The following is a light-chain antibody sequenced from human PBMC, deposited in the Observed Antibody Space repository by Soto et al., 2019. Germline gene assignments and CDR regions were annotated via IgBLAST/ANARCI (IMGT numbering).Light chain of an antibody. J-gene: IGKJ1*01. CDR1: QSVSSY. CDR3: QQYHDAWT. CDR2: DAS. Sequence: EIVLTQSPATLSLSPGERATLSCRASQSVSSYLAWYQQKPGQAPRLLIYDASNRATGIPARFSGSGSGTDFTLTISSLEPEDFAVYYCQQYHDAWTFGQGTKVEVK. V-gene: IGKV3-11*01.